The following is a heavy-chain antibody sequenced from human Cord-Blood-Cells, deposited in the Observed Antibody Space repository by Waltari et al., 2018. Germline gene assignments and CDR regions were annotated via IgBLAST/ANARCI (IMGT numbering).Heavy chain of an antibody. CDR3: ASRWGTTRGFDY. CDR2: INAGNGNT. J-gene: IGHJ4*02. Sequence: QVQLVHAWAEVKKPGASVKVYCKSYGYIFTSYAMNWLRQAPGQRLEWMGWINAGNGNTKYSQKFQGRVTITRDTSASTAYMELSSLRSEDTAVYYCASRWGTTRGFDYWGQGTLVTVSS. CDR1: GYIFTSYA. V-gene: IGHV1-3*01. D-gene: IGHD1-26*01.